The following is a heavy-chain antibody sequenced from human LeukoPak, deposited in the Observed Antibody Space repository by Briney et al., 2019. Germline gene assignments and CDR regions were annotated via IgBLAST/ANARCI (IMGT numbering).Heavy chain of an antibody. V-gene: IGHV3-33*01. J-gene: IGHJ4*02. CDR3: TRVYDSSGYYSYVPIYFDY. D-gene: IGHD3-22*01. Sequence: GGSLRLSCAASGFTFSSYGMHWVRQAPGKGLEWVAVIWYDGSNKYYADSVKGRFTISRDNSKNTLYLQMNSLKTEDTAVYYCTRVYDSSGYYSYVPIYFDYWGQGTLVTVSS. CDR1: GFTFSSYG. CDR2: IWYDGSNK.